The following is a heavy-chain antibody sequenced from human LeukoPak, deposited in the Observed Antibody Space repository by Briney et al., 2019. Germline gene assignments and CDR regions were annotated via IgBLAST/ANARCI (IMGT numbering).Heavy chain of an antibody. J-gene: IGHJ4*02. V-gene: IGHV3-7*01. Sequence: GGSLRLSCAASGFTFSGHWMSWVRQAPGKGLEWVANINQGGSDKYYVDSVKGRFTISRDNANNLLCLQMNSLRGEDTAVYYCTRDRSRAEDDWGQGTLVTVSS. CDR1: GFTFSGHW. CDR2: INQGGSDK. CDR3: TRDRSRAEDD. D-gene: IGHD1-14*01.